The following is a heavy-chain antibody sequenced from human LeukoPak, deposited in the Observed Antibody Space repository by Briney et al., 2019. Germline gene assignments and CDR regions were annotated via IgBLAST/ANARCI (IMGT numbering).Heavy chain of an antibody. J-gene: IGHJ4*02. D-gene: IGHD4-11*01. Sequence: SETLSLTCTVSGGSISSYYWSWIRQPAGKGLEWIGEINHSGSTNYNPSLKSRVTISVDTSKNQFSLKLSSVTAADTAVYYCARLGTTATYYFDYWGQGTLVTVSS. V-gene: IGHV4-34*01. CDR1: GGSISSYY. CDR3: ARLGTTATYYFDY. CDR2: INHSGST.